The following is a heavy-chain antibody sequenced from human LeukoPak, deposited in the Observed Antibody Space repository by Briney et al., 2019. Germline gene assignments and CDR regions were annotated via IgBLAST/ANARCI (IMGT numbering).Heavy chain of an antibody. CDR1: GYTFTGYY. Sequence: ASVKVSCKASGYTFTGYYMHWVRQAPGQGLEWMGWINPNSGGTNYAQKFQGRVTMTRDTSISTAYMELSRLRSDDTAVYYCARLHGEATAPDDYWGQGTLVTVSS. D-gene: IGHD6-13*01. V-gene: IGHV1-2*02. CDR3: ARLHGEATAPDDY. J-gene: IGHJ4*02. CDR2: INPNSGGT.